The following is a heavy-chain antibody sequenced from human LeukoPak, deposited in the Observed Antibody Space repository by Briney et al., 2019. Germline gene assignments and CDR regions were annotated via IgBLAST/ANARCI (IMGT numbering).Heavy chain of an antibody. CDR2: ISYSGRT. J-gene: IGHJ5*02. CDR1: GGSISSSNW. Sequence: SETLSLTCAVSGGSISSSNWWSWVRQPPGKGLEWIGSISYSGRTYYNPSLESRVTISVDASKNQFSLELNSVTAADTAVYYCARDQQYHRPAGWFDPWGQGTLVTVSS. CDR3: ARDQQYHRPAGWFDP. V-gene: IGHV4-39*01. D-gene: IGHD1-14*01.